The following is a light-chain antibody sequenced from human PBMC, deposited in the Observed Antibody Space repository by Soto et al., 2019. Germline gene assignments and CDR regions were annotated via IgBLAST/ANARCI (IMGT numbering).Light chain of an antibody. CDR2: TGS. CDR1: QGISNW. V-gene: IGKV1-12*01. CDR3: QQANSFPLT. J-gene: IGKJ4*01. Sequence: DIQMTQSPSSVSASVGDRVSITCRASQGISNWLAWYQQKPGSAPKLLIYTGSSLQSGDPSRFRGTQSGTDFTLTISSLQPEDVVTYYCQQANSFPLTVGGGTKVEIK.